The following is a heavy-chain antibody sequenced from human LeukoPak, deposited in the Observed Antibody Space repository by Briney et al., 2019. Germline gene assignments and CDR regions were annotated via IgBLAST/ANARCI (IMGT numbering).Heavy chain of an antibody. Sequence: ASVKVSCKASGYTFTSYDINWVRQATGQGLEWMGWMNPNSGNTGYAQKFQGRVTMTRDTSTSTVYMELSSLRSEDTAVYYCARDSTSTITMVRGVRYTPEPGYYFDYWGQGTLVTVSS. CDR3: ARDSTSTITMVRGVRYTPEPGYYFDY. CDR2: MNPNSGNT. J-gene: IGHJ4*02. CDR1: GYTFTSYD. V-gene: IGHV1-8*01. D-gene: IGHD3-10*01.